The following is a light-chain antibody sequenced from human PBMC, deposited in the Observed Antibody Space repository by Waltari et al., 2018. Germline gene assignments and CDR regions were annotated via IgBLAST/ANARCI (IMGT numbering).Light chain of an antibody. CDR3: QQRYSTRWT. V-gene: IGKV1-39*01. CDR1: QSISSY. Sequence: DIQMTQSPSSLSASVGDRVTITCRASQSISSYLNWYQQKPGKAPKLLIYAASSLQSGGPSRFSGSGSGTDFTLTISSLQPEDFATYYCQQRYSTRWTFGQGTKVEIK. J-gene: IGKJ1*01. CDR2: AAS.